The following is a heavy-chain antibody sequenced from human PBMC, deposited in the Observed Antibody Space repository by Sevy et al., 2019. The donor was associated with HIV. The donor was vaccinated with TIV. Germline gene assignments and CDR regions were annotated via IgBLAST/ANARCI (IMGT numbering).Heavy chain of an antibody. J-gene: IGHJ5*02. CDR2: IYYSGST. Sequence: SESLSLTCTVSGGSISSSSYYWGWIRQPPGKGLEWIGSIYYSGSTYYNPSLKSRVTISVDTSKNQFSLKLSSVTAADTAVYYCARDTGAYYYDSSGNWFDPWGQGTLVTVSS. CDR1: GGSISSSSYY. D-gene: IGHD3-22*01. CDR3: ARDTGAYYYDSSGNWFDP. V-gene: IGHV4-39*02.